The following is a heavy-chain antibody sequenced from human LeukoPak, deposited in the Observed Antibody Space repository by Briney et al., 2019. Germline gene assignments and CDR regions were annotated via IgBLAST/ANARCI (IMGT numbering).Heavy chain of an antibody. CDR1: GGSISSAAYY. CDR2: IYISGST. CDR3: ARDPLGGAFDI. Sequence: SQILSLTCTVSGGSISSAAYYWSWIRQPAGKGLEWIARIYISGSTYYNPSLKSRVTISVDTSKNQFSLKLSSVTAADTAVYYCARDPLGGAFDIWGQGTMVTVSS. D-gene: IGHD1-26*01. J-gene: IGHJ3*02. V-gene: IGHV4-61*02.